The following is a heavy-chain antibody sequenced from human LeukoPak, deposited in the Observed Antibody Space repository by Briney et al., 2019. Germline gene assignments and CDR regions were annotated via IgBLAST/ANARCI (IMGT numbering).Heavy chain of an antibody. D-gene: IGHD1-26*01. CDR2: INSDGGRT. Sequence: GGSLRLPCAASGLTFSGYWMHWVRQVPGKGPVWVSRINSDGGRTSYADSVKGRFTISRDNARNTLYLQMNSLRAEDTAVYYCAGGPLGSGSLDYWGQGTLVTVSS. V-gene: IGHV3-74*01. CDR3: AGGPLGSGSLDY. J-gene: IGHJ4*02. CDR1: GLTFSGYW.